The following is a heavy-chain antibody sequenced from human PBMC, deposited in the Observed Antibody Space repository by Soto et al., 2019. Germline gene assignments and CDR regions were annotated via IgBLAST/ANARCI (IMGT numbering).Heavy chain of an antibody. D-gene: IGHD3-22*01. Sequence: ASVKVSCKASGYTFTCYGISWVRQAPGQGLEWMGWISAYNGNTNYAQKLQGRVTMTTDTSTSTAYMELRSLRSDDTAVYYCARSLVDYYDSSGYYIHDAFDIWGQGTMVTVS. CDR2: ISAYNGNT. V-gene: IGHV1-18*01. CDR3: ARSLVDYYDSSGYYIHDAFDI. J-gene: IGHJ3*02. CDR1: GYTFTCYG.